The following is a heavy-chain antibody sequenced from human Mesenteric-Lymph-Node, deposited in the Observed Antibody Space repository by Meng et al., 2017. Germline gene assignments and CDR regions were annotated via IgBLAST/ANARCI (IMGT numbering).Heavy chain of an antibody. CDR2: INPSGGST. CDR3: ARGCLDELWFGECRKWFDP. CDR1: GYTFTSYY. D-gene: IGHD3-10*01. V-gene: IGHV1-46*01. J-gene: IGHJ5*02. Sequence: ASVKVSCKASGYTFTSYYIHWVRQAPGQGLEWMGIINPSGGSTSYAQKFQGRVTMTRDTSTSTVYMELSSLRSEDTAVYYCARGCLDELWFGECRKWFDPWGQGTLVTVSS.